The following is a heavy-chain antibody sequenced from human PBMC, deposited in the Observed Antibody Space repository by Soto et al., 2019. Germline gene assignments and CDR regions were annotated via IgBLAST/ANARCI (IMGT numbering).Heavy chain of an antibody. Sequence: SETLSLTCSVSGGSIGSSTNYWGWIRQPPGKGLEWIGTIYHSGNTYYNPTLKSRVAISVDMSKNQFSLRLNSVTAADTAVYYCARHEWLQLWLVTEYWGQGALVTVSS. CDR1: GGSIGSSTNY. V-gene: IGHV4-39*01. D-gene: IGHD5-18*01. J-gene: IGHJ4*02. CDR3: ARHEWLQLWLVTEY. CDR2: IYHSGNT.